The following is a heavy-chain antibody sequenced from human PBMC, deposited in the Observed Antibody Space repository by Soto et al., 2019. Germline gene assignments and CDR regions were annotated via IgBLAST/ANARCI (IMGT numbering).Heavy chain of an antibody. Sequence: SETLSLTWALSPYSISSGYYWGWIRQPPGKGLEWIGSIYHSGSTYYNPSLKSRVTISVDTSKNQFSLKLSSVTAADTAVYYCARVVLRIAARHPPTRIPCFDYRGQGTLVTISS. J-gene: IGHJ4*01. CDR1: PYSISSGYY. D-gene: IGHD6-6*01. CDR3: ARVVLRIAARHPPTRIPCFDY. V-gene: IGHV4-38-2*01. CDR2: IYHSGST.